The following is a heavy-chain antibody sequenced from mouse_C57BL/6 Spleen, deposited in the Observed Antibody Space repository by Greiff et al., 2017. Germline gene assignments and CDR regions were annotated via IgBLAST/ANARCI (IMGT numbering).Heavy chain of an antibody. D-gene: IGHD5-2*01. CDR2: IDPSDSYT. CDR3: ARGLGIATRGFAY. CDR1: GYTFTSYW. J-gene: IGHJ3*01. Sequence: VQLQQPGAELVMPGASVKLSCKASGYTFTSYWMHWVKQRPGQGLEWIGEIDPSDSYTNYNQKFKGKSTLTVDKSSSTAYMQLSSLTSEDSAVYYCARGLGIATRGFAYWGQGTLVTVSA. V-gene: IGHV1-69*01.